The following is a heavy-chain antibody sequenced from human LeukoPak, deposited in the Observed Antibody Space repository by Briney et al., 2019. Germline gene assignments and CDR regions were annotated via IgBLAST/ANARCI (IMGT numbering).Heavy chain of an antibody. CDR1: GFTFSSYA. V-gene: IGHV3-64*01. Sequence: GGSLRLSCAASGFTFSSYAMHWVRQTAGKGLEYVSAISSNGGSTYYANSVKGRFTISRDNSKNTLYLQMGSLRAEDMAVYYCARWAGAAAFDYWGQGTLVTVSS. CDR3: ARWAGAAAFDY. D-gene: IGHD6-13*01. CDR2: ISSNGGST. J-gene: IGHJ4*02.